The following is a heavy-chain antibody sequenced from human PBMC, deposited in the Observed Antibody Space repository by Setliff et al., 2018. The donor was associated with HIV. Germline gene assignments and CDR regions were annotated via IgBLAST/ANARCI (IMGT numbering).Heavy chain of an antibody. J-gene: IGHJ6*03. Sequence: ASVKVSCKVSGYTLSELSIHWVRQAPGKGLEWMGGITPLFGTTKYAQKFQGRVTLTADESASTAYMEMSSLRSDDTAVYYCARMGEMATLGYAYYYMDVWGKGTTVTVSS. D-gene: IGHD3-16*01. CDR1: GYTLSELS. V-gene: IGHV1-69*13. CDR3: ARMGEMATLGYAYYYMDV. CDR2: ITPLFGTT.